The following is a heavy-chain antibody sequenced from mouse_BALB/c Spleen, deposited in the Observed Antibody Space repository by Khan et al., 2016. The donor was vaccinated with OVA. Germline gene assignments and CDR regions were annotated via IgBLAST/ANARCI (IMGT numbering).Heavy chain of an antibody. J-gene: IGHJ3*01. Sequence: VQLQQSGAELVKPGASVKLSCTASGFNIKDTYMHWVKQRPEQGLEWIGRIDPANGNTKYDPKFQGKATITADTSSNTAYLQISSLTSEDTAVSYCANDGNHQALFAYWGQGTLVTVSA. D-gene: IGHD2-1*01. V-gene: IGHV14-3*02. CDR3: ANDGNHQALFAY. CDR1: GFNIKDTY. CDR2: IDPANGNT.